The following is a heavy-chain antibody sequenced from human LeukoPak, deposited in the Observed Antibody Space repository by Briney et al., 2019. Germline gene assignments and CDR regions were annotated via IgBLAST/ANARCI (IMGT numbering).Heavy chain of an antibody. CDR1: GGSISSSSYY. Sequence: SETLSLTCTVSGGSISSSSYYWGWIRQPPGKGLEWIGSIYYSGDTHYNPSLKSRVSISVDTSKNQFSLKLTSVTAADTAVYYCARDRWFDPWGQGTLVTVSS. V-gene: IGHV4-39*07. CDR2: IYYSGDT. J-gene: IGHJ5*02. CDR3: ARDRWFDP.